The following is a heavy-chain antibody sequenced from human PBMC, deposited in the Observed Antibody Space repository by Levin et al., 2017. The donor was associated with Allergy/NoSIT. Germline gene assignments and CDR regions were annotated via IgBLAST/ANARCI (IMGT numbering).Heavy chain of an antibody. V-gene: IGHV3-23*01. CDR1: GFTFSSYA. CDR3: AKVGYDFWGEDCYFDY. Sequence: LSLTCAASGFTFSSYAMSWVRQAPGKGLEWVSAISGSGGSTYYADSVKGRFTISRDNSKNTLYLQMNSLRAEDTAVYYCAKVGYDFWGEDCYFDYWGQGTLVTVSS. CDR2: ISGSGGST. J-gene: IGHJ4*02. D-gene: IGHD3-3*01.